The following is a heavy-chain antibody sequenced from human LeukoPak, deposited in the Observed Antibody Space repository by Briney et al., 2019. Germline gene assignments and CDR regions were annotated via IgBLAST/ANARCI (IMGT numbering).Heavy chain of an antibody. D-gene: IGHD3-10*01. J-gene: IGHJ4*02. CDR3: ARRTGSYFGQFDS. Sequence: SETLSLTCSVSGGSIFADYWSWIRQPPGKGLEWIGYIYYSGSANYNPSLMSRITISVDTSKNKFSLRLRSVTAADTAIYYCARRTGSYFGQFDSWGQGTLVTVSS. CDR2: IYYSGSA. CDR1: GGSIFADY. V-gene: IGHV4-59*01.